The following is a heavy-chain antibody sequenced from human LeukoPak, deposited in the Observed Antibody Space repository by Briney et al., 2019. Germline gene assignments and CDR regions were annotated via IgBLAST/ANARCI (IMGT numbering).Heavy chain of an antibody. CDR2: IHYTGNT. V-gene: IGHV4-59*01. CDR3: ARDESYDSSGYYQNDAFDI. CDR1: GGSLRSYY. Sequence: SETLSLTCTVSGGSLRSYYWSWIRQSPGKGLEWIGYIHYTGNTNYNPSLKSRVTISVDTSKNQFSLKLSSVTAADTAVYYCARDESYDSSGYYQNDAFDIWGQGTMVTVSS. J-gene: IGHJ3*02. D-gene: IGHD3-22*01.